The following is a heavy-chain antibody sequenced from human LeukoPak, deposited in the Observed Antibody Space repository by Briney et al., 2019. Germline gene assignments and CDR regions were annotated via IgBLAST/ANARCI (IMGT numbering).Heavy chain of an antibody. D-gene: IGHD3-10*01. CDR3: VLGSPFDY. Sequence: GGSLRLSCAASGFTFSSYSMNWVRQAPGKGLEGVSYISSSSRSIYYADSVKGRFTISRDNANNSLSLQKNSLRDEDTAVYYCVLGSPFDYWGQGTLVTVSS. J-gene: IGHJ4*02. CDR2: ISSSSRSI. V-gene: IGHV3-48*02. CDR1: GFTFSSYS.